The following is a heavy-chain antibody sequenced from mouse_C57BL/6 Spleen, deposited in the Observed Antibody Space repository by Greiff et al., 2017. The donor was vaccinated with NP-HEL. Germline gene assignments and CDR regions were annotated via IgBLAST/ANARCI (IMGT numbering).Heavy chain of an antibody. CDR3: ARTGTGWFAY. CDR2: IRNKANGYTT. D-gene: IGHD4-1*01. V-gene: IGHV7-3*01. J-gene: IGHJ3*01. CDR1: GFTFTDYY. Sequence: EVKLVESGGGLVQPGGSLSLSCAASGFTFTDYYMSWVRQPPGKALEWLGFIRNKANGYTTEYSASVKGRFTISRDNSQSILYLRMNALRAEDSATYYCARTGTGWFAYWGQGTLVTVSA.